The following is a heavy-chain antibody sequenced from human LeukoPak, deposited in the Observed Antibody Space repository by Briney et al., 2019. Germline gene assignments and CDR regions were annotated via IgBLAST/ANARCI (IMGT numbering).Heavy chain of an antibody. CDR3: ARPRLEIATILAFDI. CDR1: GGSISSYY. Sequence: SETLFLTCTVYGGSISSYYWSWVRQPPGKVLERIGYIYYSGSTNYNPSLKSRVTISVDTSHNQFSLKLSSVTAADPALFYCARPRLEIATILAFDIWGQGTMVTVSS. D-gene: IGHD5-24*01. CDR2: IYYSGST. V-gene: IGHV4-59*01. J-gene: IGHJ3*02.